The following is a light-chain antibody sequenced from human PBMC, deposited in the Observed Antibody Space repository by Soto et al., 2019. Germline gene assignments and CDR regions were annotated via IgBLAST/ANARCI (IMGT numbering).Light chain of an antibody. CDR2: GAS. Sequence: EIQMTQSPSSVSASLGDRVTITCRASQGIGGSLAWYQQKPGKATKILIYGASTLQGGVPSRFSGSGSGTDFTLTISRLQPEDCATYCCQHVDSLPITFGQGTRLEIK. J-gene: IGKJ5*01. CDR1: QGIGGS. V-gene: IGKV1-12*01. CDR3: QHVDSLPIT.